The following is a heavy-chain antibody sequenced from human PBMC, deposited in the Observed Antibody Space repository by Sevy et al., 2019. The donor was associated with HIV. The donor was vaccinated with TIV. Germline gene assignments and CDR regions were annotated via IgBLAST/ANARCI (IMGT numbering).Heavy chain of an antibody. CDR2: ISSSSSTI. Sequence: GGSLRLSCAASGFTFSSYSMNWVRQAPGKGLEWVSYISSSSSTIYYADSVKGRFTISRDKAKNSLYLQMNSLRAEDTAVYYCARDGQWQYLGAFDIWGQGTMVTVSS. V-gene: IGHV3-48*01. CDR3: ARDGQWQYLGAFDI. D-gene: IGHD6-19*01. J-gene: IGHJ3*02. CDR1: GFTFSSYS.